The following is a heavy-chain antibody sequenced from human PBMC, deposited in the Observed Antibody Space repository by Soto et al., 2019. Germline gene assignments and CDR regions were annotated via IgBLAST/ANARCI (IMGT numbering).Heavy chain of an antibody. CDR2: IYYSGST. CDR3: ARAVVVVSNWFDP. V-gene: IGHV4-31*03. CDR1: GGSISSGGYY. Sequence: QVQLQESGPGLVKPSQTLSLTCTVSGGSISSGGYYWSWIRQHPGKGLEWIGYIYYSGSTYYNPSLKSRVTISVDTSKYQFSLKLSSVTAADTAVYYCARAVVVVSNWFDPWGQGTLVTVSS. J-gene: IGHJ5*02. D-gene: IGHD2-15*01.